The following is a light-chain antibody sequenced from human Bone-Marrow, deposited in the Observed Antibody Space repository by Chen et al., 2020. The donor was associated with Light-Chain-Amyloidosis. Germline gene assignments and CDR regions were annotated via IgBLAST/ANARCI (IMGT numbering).Light chain of an antibody. CDR1: SSNIGSNY. CDR3: AAWDDTLSGPV. V-gene: IGLV1-47*01. CDR2: KNN. J-gene: IGLJ3*02. Sequence: QSVLTQPPSASGTPGQRVTISCSGGSSNIGSNYVYWYQQLPGTAPQLLIYKNNQRPSGVPDRFSGSKSGTSASLDISGVRSEDEADYHCAAWDDTLSGPVFGGGTKVTVL.